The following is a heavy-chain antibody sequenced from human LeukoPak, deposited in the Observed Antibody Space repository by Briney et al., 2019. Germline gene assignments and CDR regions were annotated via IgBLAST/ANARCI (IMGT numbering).Heavy chain of an antibody. J-gene: IGHJ4*02. Sequence: PGGSLRLSCAAFGFTFSNYWMSWVRQAPGKGLEWVANINQNGSEIYYVDSVKGRFTISRDNAKNSLYLQMNTLRAEDTALYYCARDPLTQNDYWGQGTLVTVSS. CDR1: GFTFSNYW. CDR2: INQNGSEI. D-gene: IGHD1-14*01. CDR3: ARDPLTQNDY. V-gene: IGHV3-7*01.